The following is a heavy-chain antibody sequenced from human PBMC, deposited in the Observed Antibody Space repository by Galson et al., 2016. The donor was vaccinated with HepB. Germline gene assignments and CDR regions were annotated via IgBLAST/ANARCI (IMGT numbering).Heavy chain of an antibody. J-gene: IGHJ6*02. Sequence: SLRLSCAASGFTVSSNYMSWVRQAPGKGLEWVGFIRSKAYGGTIEYAASVKGRFTISRDDSKSLAYLQMNSLKTEDTAVYYCGTTIYYYYGMDVWGQGTTVTVSS. CDR1: GFTVSSNY. CDR3: GTTIYYYYGMDV. CDR2: IRSKAYGGTI. V-gene: IGHV3-49*04. D-gene: IGHD1-1*01.